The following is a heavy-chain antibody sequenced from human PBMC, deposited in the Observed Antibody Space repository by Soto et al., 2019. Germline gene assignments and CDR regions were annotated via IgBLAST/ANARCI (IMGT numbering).Heavy chain of an antibody. CDR1: GGSISSGGFY. J-gene: IGHJ4*02. D-gene: IGHD5-12*01. CDR2: IYDSGST. CDR3: ARDQGYSGYASYFDY. V-gene: IGHV4-31*03. Sequence: QMQLQESGPGLVKPSQTLSLTCTVSGGSISSGGFYWSWIRQHPGKGLECIGYIYDSGSTYYNPSLKGRVSISVDTTRNQFSLKLTSVTAADTAVYYCARDQGYSGYASYFDYWGQGTLVTVSS.